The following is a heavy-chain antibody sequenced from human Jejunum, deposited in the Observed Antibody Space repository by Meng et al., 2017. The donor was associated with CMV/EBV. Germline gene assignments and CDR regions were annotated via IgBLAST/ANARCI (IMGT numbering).Heavy chain of an antibody. J-gene: IGHJ5*01. CDR2: IYYTGTT. CDR3: ARGAGWYAF. Sequence: VQLQEAGPGLVNPSETLSLTCTVSGGSISSSYWSWIRQPPGKGLGWIGYIYYTGTTNYNPSLKSRVTISLDTSKNQFSLKLTSMTAADTAVYYCARGAGWYAFWGQGTLVTVSS. V-gene: IGHV4-59*01. CDR1: GGSISSSY.